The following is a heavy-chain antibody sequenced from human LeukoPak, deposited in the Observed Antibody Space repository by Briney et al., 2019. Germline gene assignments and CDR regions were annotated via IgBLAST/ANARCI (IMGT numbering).Heavy chain of an antibody. Sequence: PGGSLRLSCAASGFTFSSYAMNWVRQAPGKGLEWVSAISNIGGSTYYADSVKGRFTISRDNSKNTLHLQMNSLRADDTAVYYCAKSAKTKVSGGSCYDYWGQGSLVTVSS. CDR2: ISNIGGST. CDR3: AKSAKTKVSGGSCYDY. V-gene: IGHV3-23*01. CDR1: GFTFSSYA. D-gene: IGHD2-15*01. J-gene: IGHJ4*02.